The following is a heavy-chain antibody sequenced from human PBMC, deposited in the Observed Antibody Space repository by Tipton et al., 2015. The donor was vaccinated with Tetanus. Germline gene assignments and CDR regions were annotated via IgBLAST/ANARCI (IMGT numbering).Heavy chain of an antibody. CDR3: ARDFRFSWDY. CDR1: GFTFSSFG. J-gene: IGHJ4*02. V-gene: IGHV3-33*01. CDR2: IWYDAREK. Sequence: SLRLSCAASGFTFSSFGMHWVRQAPGKGLEWVAGIWYDAREKYHADSVKGRFTISRDNSRNTLYLQMNSLRAEDTAVYYCARDFRFSWDYWGQGILVTVSS.